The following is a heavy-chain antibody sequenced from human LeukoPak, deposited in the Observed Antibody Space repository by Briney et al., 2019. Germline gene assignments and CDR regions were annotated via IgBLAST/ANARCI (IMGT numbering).Heavy chain of an antibody. J-gene: IGHJ4*02. CDR2: SYPGDSDT. V-gene: IGHV5-51*01. CDR1: GYSFTSYW. D-gene: IGHD6-13*01. Sequence: GESLKISCKGSGYSFTSYWIGWVRQMPGKGLEWMGISYPGDSDTRYSPSFQGQVTISADKSIRTAYLQWSSLKASDTAMYYCARLYRSWYGEIDYWGQGTLVTVSS. CDR3: ARLYRSWYGEIDY.